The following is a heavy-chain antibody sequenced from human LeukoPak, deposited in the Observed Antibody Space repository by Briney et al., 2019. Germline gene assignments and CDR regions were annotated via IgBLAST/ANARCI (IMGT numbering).Heavy chain of an antibody. J-gene: IGHJ4*02. CDR2: IGFDGTNK. CDR1: GFTFNTYG. D-gene: IGHD2-21*02. Sequence: PGRSLRLSCAASGFTFNTYGMHWVRQAPGKRLEWVAVIGFDGTNKFYAESMEGRFTISRDNSRNTLYLQLNSLRPEDTAVYYCAKDQGDDGDYFDYWGQGTLVTVSS. CDR3: AKDQGDDGDYFDY. V-gene: IGHV3-30*18.